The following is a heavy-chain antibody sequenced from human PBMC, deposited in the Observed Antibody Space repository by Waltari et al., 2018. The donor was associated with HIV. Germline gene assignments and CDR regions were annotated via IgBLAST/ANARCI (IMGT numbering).Heavy chain of an antibody. V-gene: IGHV3-74*01. D-gene: IGHD3-22*01. CDR1: GFSFRSYC. Sequence: EVQLVEHGGGLVQPGWPLRLPCSAYGFSFRSYCKHGVRQVPGKGLESILGMCTDCNSVRSADSVKGRFTISRDNPKSTLYLHMNSLRVEDTAVYYCARGSGYYYFAYWGQGTRVTVSS. CDR3: ARGSGYYYFAY. J-gene: IGHJ4*02. CDR2: MCTDCNSV.